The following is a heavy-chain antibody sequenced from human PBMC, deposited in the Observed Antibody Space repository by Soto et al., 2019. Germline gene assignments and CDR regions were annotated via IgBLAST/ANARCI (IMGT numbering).Heavy chain of an antibody. CDR3: ARHRIEVVWRGFDY. D-gene: IGHD1-1*01. CDR1: TDSNNFSNSY. J-gene: IGHJ4*02. V-gene: IGHV4-39*01. CDR2: SSYNGGT. Sequence: SETLSLTCTVFTDSNNFSNSYWGWIRQPPGEGLQWIGSSSYNGGTFFNPSLKGRVDISIDASKRQSSLQVTSVTAADSAVYYCARHRIEVVWRGFDYWGQGRQVTVSS.